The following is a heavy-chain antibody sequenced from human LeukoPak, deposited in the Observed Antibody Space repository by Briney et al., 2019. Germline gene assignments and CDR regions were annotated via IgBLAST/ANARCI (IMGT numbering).Heavy chain of an antibody. CDR3: ARGRSRRDGYNYYFDY. CDR1: GGSISSYY. D-gene: IGHD5-24*01. V-gene: IGHV4-59*01. J-gene: IGHJ4*02. CDR2: IYYSGST. Sequence: PSETLSLTCTVSGGSISSYYWSWIRQPPGKGLEWIGYIYYSGSTNYNPSLKSRVTISVDTSKNQFSLKLSSVTAADTAVYYCARGRSRRDGYNYYFDYWGQGTLVTASS.